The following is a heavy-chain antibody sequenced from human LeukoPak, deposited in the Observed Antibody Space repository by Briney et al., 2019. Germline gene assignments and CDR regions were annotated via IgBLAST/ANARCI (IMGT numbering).Heavy chain of an antibody. CDR1: GFTFSSYA. D-gene: IGHD3-16*02. CDR3: AKSLEDYVWGSYRYHYDY. Sequence: GGSLRLSCAASGFTFSSYAMNWVRQAPGKGLEWVSAISGSGFTTYYADSVKGRFTISRDNSKNTLYLQMNSLRAEDTAVYYCAKSLEDYVWGSYRYHYDYRGQGTLVTVSS. CDR2: ISGSGFTT. J-gene: IGHJ4*02. V-gene: IGHV3-23*01.